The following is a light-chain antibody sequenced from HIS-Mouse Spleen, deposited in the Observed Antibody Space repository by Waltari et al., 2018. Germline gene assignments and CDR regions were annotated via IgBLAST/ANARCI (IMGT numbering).Light chain of an antibody. CDR2: DKN. CDR1: SSNIGNNY. Sequence: QSVLTQPPSVSAAPGQKVTISCSGSSSNIGNNYVSWYQQLPGTAPKLLNSDKNKRPSGFPDLCSGSKSGTSATLGITGLQTGDEAEYYCGTWDSSLSAGHVVFGGGTKLTVL. J-gene: IGLJ2*01. V-gene: IGLV1-51*01. CDR3: GTWDSSLSAGHVV.